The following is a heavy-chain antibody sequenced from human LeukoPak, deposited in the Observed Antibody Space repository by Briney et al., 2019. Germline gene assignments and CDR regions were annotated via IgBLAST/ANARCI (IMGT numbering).Heavy chain of an antibody. J-gene: IGHJ6*03. V-gene: IGHV4-59*01. CDR2: IYYSGST. D-gene: IGHD5-18*01. CDR3: ARTTEGGYTYDYFYYYYMDV. Sequence: SETLSLTCTVSGVSISGYYWSWIRQAAGKGLEWIAYIYYSGSTNYNPSLKSRVTISVDTSKNQFSLKLRSVTAADTAVYYCARTTEGGYTYDYFYYYYMDVWGKGTTVTISS. CDR1: GVSISGYY.